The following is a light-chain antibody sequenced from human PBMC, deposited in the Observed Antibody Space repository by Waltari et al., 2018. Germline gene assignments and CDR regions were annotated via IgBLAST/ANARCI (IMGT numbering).Light chain of an antibody. J-gene: IGKJ1*01. V-gene: IGKV1-5*01. CDR3: QQYNSYSLT. Sequence: DIQLTQSPSFVSASIGDRVTITCRASHHISSWLAWYQQKPGKAPKLLIYVASTLHSGVPSRFSGGGSGTEFTLTISSLQPEDFAVYYCQQYNSYSLTFGQGTKVEIK. CDR2: VAS. CDR1: HHISSW.